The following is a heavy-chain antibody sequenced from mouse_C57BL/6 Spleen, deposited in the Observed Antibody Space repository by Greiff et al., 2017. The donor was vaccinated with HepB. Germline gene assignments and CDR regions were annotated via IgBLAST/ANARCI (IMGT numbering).Heavy chain of an antibody. CDR2: IDPSDSET. Sequence: QVQLQQPGAELVRPGSSVKLSCKASGYTFTSYWMHWVKQRPIQGLEWIGNIDPSDSETHYNQKFKDKVTLTVDKSSSTAYMQLSSLTSEDSAVYYCARGGAIYYGTTYYFDYWGKGTTLTVSS. J-gene: IGHJ2*01. CDR3: ARGGAIYYGTTYYFDY. V-gene: IGHV1-52*01. CDR1: GYTFTSYW. D-gene: IGHD2-1*01.